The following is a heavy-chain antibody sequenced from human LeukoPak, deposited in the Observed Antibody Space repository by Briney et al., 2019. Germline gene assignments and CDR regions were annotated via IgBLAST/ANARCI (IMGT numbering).Heavy chain of an antibody. CDR3: ARGAGDY. CDR1: GGSINSYY. J-gene: IGHJ4*02. V-gene: IGHV4-59*08. CDR2: IYYSGST. Sequence: SETLSLTCTVSGGSINSYYWSWIRQPPGKGLEWIGYIYYSGSTNYNPSLKSRVTISVDTSKNQFSLKVNSVTAADTAVYYCARGAGDYWGQGTLVTVSS.